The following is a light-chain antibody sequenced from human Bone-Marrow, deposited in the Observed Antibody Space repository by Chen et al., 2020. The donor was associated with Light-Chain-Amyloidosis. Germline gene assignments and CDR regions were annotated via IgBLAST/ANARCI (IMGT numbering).Light chain of an antibody. V-gene: IGLV3-25*03. Sequence: SYELTQPPSVSVSPEQTARITCYGDDLPTKYAYWYQQKPGQAPVLVIHSDTERPSGISERFSGSSSGTTATLTISGFQAEDEADYHCQSADSSGTYEVIFGGGTKLTVL. J-gene: IGLJ2*01. CDR1: DLPTKY. CDR2: SDT. CDR3: QSADSSGTYEVI.